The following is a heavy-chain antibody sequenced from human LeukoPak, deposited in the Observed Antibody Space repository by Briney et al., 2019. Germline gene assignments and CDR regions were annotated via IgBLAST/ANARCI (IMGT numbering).Heavy chain of an antibody. CDR2: IYTSGST. Sequence: PSQTLSLTCTVSGGSISSGSYYWSWIRQPAGKGLEWIGRIYTSGSTNYNPSLKSRVTMSVDTSKNQFSLRVSSVTAADTAVYYCARSDKRYFDYWGQGTLVTVSS. CDR1: GGSISSGSYY. CDR3: ARSDKRYFDY. J-gene: IGHJ4*02. V-gene: IGHV4-61*02.